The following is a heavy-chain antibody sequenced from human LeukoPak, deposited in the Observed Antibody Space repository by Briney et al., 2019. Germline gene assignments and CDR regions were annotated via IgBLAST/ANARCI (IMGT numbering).Heavy chain of an antibody. D-gene: IGHD2-2*01. CDR3: ARDRYQLLRLYYYYGMDV. Sequence: PGGSLRLSCAASGFTFSSYAMHWVRQAPGKGLEWVAVISYDGSNKYYADSVKGRFTISRDNSKNTLYLQMNSLRAEDTAVYYCARDRYQLLRLYYYYGMDVWGQGTTVTVSS. CDR1: GFTFSSYA. J-gene: IGHJ6*02. V-gene: IGHV3-30-3*01. CDR2: ISYDGSNK.